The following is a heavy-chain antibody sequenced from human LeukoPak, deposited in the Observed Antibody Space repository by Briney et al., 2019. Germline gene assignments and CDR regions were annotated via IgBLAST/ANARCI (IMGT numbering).Heavy chain of an antibody. Sequence: GGSLRLSCAASGFTFSTYSMDWVRQAPGKGLEWVSYITTSSRDIYYADSVKGRFTISRDNAKNSLYLQMNSLRDEDTAVYYCARDRVAVAGSGPYFDYWGQGILVTVSS. CDR2: ITTSSRDI. J-gene: IGHJ4*02. V-gene: IGHV3-48*02. CDR1: GFTFSTYS. D-gene: IGHD6-19*01. CDR3: ARDRVAVAGSGPYFDY.